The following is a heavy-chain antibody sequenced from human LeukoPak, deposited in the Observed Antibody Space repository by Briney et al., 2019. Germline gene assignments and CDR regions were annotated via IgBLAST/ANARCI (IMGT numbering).Heavy chain of an antibody. V-gene: IGHV3-74*01. CDR1: GFTFSNFW. CDR3: ASLTYGPDY. D-gene: IGHD3-10*01. Sequence: WGSLRLSCAASGFTFSNFWMHWVRQAPGQGLVWVSGINDDVSATYYVDSVKGRFTISRDNAKNTLSLQMNSLRAEDTAVYYCASLTYGPDYWGQGTLVTVSS. J-gene: IGHJ4*02. CDR2: INDDVSAT.